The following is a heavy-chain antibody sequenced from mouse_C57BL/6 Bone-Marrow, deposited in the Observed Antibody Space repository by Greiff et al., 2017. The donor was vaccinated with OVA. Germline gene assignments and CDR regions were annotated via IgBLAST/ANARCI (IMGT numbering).Heavy chain of an antibody. V-gene: IGHV1-26*01. CDR1: GYTFTDYY. CDR3: ARNPYYYGSPWFAY. D-gene: IGHD1-1*01. J-gene: IGHJ3*01. Sequence: EVQLQQSGPELVKPGASVKISCKASGYTFTDYYMNWVKQSHGKSLEWIGDINPNNGGTSYNQKFKGKATLTVDKSSSTAYMELRSLTSEDSAVYYCARNPYYYGSPWFAYWGQGTLVTVPA. CDR2: INPNNGGT.